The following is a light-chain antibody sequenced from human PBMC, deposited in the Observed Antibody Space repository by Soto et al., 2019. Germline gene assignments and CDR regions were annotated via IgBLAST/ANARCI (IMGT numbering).Light chain of an antibody. J-gene: IGKJ1*01. V-gene: IGKV1-39*01. CDR3: QHSYITPWK. Sequence: DIHMTQSPSSLSASVGDRVTVTCRASQSISTNLNWYQQKPGKAPKLLIYEASSLQRGVPSRFSGSGSGTDFTLTISSLQPEDFATYYCQHSYITPWKFGQGTKVEIK. CDR1: QSISTN. CDR2: EAS.